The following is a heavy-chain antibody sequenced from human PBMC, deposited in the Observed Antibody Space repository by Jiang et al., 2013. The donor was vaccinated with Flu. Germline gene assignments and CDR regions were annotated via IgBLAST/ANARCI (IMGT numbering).Heavy chain of an antibody. D-gene: IGHD3-22*01. J-gene: IGHJ3*02. CDR2: ISAYNGNT. V-gene: IGHV1-18*01. CDR3: ARDPTPTYYYDSSGYYSPDAFDI. CDR1: GYTFTSYG. Sequence: SVKVSCKASGYTFTSYGISWVRQAPGQGLEWMGWISAYNGNTNYAQKLQGRVTMTTDTSTSTAYMELRSLRSDDTAVYYCARDPTPTYYYDSSGYYSPDAFDIWGQGTMVTVSS.